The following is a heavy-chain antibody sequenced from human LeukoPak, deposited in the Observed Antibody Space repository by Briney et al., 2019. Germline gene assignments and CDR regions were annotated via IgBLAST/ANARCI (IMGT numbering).Heavy chain of an antibody. CDR3: ARDEN. CDR1: GFTFSRYW. Sequence: GGSLRLSCAASGFTFSRYWMSWVRQAPGKGLEWVANINQDGNVKYYVDSVRGRFTISRDSAKNSLYLQMNSLRAEDTAVYYCARDENWGQGTLVTASS. CDR2: INQDGNVK. J-gene: IGHJ4*02. V-gene: IGHV3-7*03.